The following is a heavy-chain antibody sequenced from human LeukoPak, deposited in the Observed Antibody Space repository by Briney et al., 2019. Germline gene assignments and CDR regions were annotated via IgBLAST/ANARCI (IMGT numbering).Heavy chain of an antibody. CDR1: GFTFSSYS. D-gene: IGHD3-22*01. Sequence: PGGSLRLSCAASGFTFSSYSMNWVRQAPGKGLEWVSYISSSSSTIYYADSVKGRFTISRDNAKNSLYLQMNSLRAEDTAVYYCARHSKGYYYDSSLDYWGQGTLVTVSS. CDR3: ARHSKGYYYDSSLDY. CDR2: ISSSSSTI. J-gene: IGHJ4*02. V-gene: IGHV3-48*04.